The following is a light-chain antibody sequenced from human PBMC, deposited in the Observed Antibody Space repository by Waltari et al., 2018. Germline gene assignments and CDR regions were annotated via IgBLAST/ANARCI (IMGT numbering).Light chain of an antibody. CDR1: QNVSSSY. CDR3: QQYGDSPYT. J-gene: IGKJ2*01. V-gene: IGKV3-20*01. Sequence: IVLTQAPGTQSWSPGERATLPCRASQNVSSSYLAWYQHKPGQPPRLLISGASSRSPGIPDRFSGSESGTDFTLVINRLEPEDFAVYFCQQYGDSPYTFGQGTKLEIK. CDR2: GAS.